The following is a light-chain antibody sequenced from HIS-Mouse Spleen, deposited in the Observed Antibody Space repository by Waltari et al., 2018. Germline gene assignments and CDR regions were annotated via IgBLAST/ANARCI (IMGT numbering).Light chain of an antibody. Sequence: AIRMPQSPSSFSASTGDRVTITCRASQGISSYLACYQQKPGKAPKPLCYAPSTLPSGVPSSFSGSGSGTAVTLTISCLQSVDFATYYCHQYYSYMYTFGPGTKLEIK. CDR1: QGISSY. CDR3: HQYYSYMYT. J-gene: IGKJ2*01. CDR2: APS. V-gene: IGKV1-8*01.